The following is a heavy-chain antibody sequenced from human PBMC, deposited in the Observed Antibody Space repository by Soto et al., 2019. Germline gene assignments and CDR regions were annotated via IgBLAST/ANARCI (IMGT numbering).Heavy chain of an antibody. J-gene: IGHJ4*02. V-gene: IGHV3-11*01. CDR2: ISSSGSST. D-gene: IGHD6-6*01. CDR3: ARAAAARPAAGY. Sequence: QVQLVESGGGLVKPGVSLRLSCAASGFTFGDYYMSWIRQAPGKGLEWVSYISSSGSSTYYVDSVRGRFTISRDNAKNSLYLQMDSLGAAATAVYYCARAAAARPAAGYWGQGTLVTVSS. CDR1: GFTFGDYY.